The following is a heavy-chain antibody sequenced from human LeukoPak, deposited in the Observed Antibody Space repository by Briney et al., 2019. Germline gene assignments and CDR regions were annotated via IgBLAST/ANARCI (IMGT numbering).Heavy chain of an antibody. V-gene: IGHV3-66*01. D-gene: IGHD3-22*01. CDR2: IYSGDNT. CDR3: ARDGKDSSGYYFGDS. Sequence: GGSLRLSCAVSGFTVGASYMSWVRQAPGKGLEWVSVIYSGDNTGYADSVKGRFTISTDNSKNTLYLQMNSLRVEDTAVYYCARDGKDSSGYYFGDSWGQGTLVTVSS. J-gene: IGHJ4*02. CDR1: GFTVGASY.